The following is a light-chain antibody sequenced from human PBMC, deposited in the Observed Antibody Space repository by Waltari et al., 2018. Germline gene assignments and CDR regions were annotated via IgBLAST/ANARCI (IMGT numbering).Light chain of an antibody. V-gene: IGKV1-9*01. Sequence: DIQLTQSPSFLSASVGDRVTITCRASQDISHYLAWYHLRPGKAPKLLIYAASTLQCGVPSRFSGSGSGTDFTLTISSLQPEDFATYYCEHFNNYPLTFGGGTKVEIK. J-gene: IGKJ4*01. CDR2: AAS. CDR3: EHFNNYPLT. CDR1: QDISHY.